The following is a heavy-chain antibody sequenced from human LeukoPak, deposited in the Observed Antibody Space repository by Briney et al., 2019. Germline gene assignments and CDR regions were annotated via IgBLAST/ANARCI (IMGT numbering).Heavy chain of an antibody. CDR1: GGSISSYY. J-gene: IGHJ3*02. CDR2: IYYSGST. Sequence: ASETLSLTCTVSGGSISSYYWSWIRQPPGKGLEWIGYIYYSGSTNYNPSLKSRVTISVDTSKNQFSLKLSSVTAADTAVYYCARVWDVVYAFDIWGQGTMVTVSS. CDR3: ARVWDVVYAFDI. V-gene: IGHV4-59*12. D-gene: IGHD2-8*02.